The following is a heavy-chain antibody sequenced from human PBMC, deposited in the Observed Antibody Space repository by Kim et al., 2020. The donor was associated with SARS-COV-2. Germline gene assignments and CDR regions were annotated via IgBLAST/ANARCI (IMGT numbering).Heavy chain of an antibody. D-gene: IGHD3-10*01. V-gene: IGHV4-30-2*01. J-gene: IGHJ6*02. Sequence: LKSRVTISVDRSKNQFSLKLSSVTAADTAVYYCARGGSGSNYYYYYGMDVWGQGTTVTVSS. CDR3: ARGGSGSNYYYYYGMDV.